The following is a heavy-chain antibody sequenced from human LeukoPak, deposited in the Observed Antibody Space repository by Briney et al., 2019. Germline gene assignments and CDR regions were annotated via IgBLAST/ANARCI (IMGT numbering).Heavy chain of an antibody. D-gene: IGHD6-19*01. CDR2: ISSDGSNK. CDR3: VKDGVFRQWLGGWQDY. V-gene: IGHV3-30*18. J-gene: IGHJ4*02. CDR1: LFILSGYG. Sequence: GRSLSLSCALSLFILSGYGMHSVRQAPGKGVKWVAGISSDGSNKYSAAPVKGRLTISRDKSKNTLYLEMNSLRAEETAVYFCVKDGVFRQWLGGWQDYWGQGNPVTASS.